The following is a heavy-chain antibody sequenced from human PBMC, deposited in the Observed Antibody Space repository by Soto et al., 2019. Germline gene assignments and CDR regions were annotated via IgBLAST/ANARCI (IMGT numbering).Heavy chain of an antibody. CDR1: GGTFSSYA. V-gene: IGHV1-69*13. J-gene: IGHJ3*02. Sequence: ASVKVSCKASGGTFSSYAISWVRQAPGQGLEWMGGIIPIFGTANYAQKFQGRVTITADESTSTAYMELSSLRSEDTAVYYCAREGGYCSGGSCYGAFDIWGQGTMVTVSS. D-gene: IGHD2-15*01. CDR2: IIPIFGTA. CDR3: AREGGYCSGGSCYGAFDI.